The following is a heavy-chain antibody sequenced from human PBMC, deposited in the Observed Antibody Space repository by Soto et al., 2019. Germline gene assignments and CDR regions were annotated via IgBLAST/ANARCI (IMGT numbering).Heavy chain of an antibody. CDR3: AKDLAYDILTGYYRY. V-gene: IGHV3-23*01. CDR2: ISGSGGST. Sequence: GGSLRLSCAASGFTFSSYAMSWVRQAPGKGLEWVSAISGSGGSTYYADSVKGRFTISRDNSKNTLYLQMNSLRAEDTAVYYCAKDLAYDILTGYYRYWGQGTLVTVSS. D-gene: IGHD3-9*01. J-gene: IGHJ4*02. CDR1: GFTFSSYA.